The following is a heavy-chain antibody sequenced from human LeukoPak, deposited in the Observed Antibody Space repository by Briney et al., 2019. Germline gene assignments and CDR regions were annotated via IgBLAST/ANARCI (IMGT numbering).Heavy chain of an antibody. J-gene: IGHJ4*02. V-gene: IGHV3-48*04. D-gene: IGHD1-1*01. CDR3: ASDRNGHFDY. CDR2: ISSSSITI. CDR1: GFSLSSYS. Sequence: GGALRHSCAVSGFSLSSYSIKWVPPAPGRGLEWVSYISSSSITIYYADTVKGRFTISRDNATKTLYMQTDRLRAEDTTVYFCASDRNGHFDYWGQGTLVTVSS.